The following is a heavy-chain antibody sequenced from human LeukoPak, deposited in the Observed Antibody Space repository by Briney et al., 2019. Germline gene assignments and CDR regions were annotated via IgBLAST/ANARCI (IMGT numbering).Heavy chain of an antibody. CDR1: GYTFTSYD. CDR2: MNPKNANT. V-gene: IGHV1-8*01. Sequence: ASVKVSCKASGYTFTSYDINWVRQATGQGLEWMGWMNPKNANTGYAQKFQGRVTMTRNTSIDTAYMELSSLRSEDTAVYYCARGMDSSGYSAAYWGQGTLVTVSS. J-gene: IGHJ4*02. CDR3: ARGMDSSGYSAAY. D-gene: IGHD3-22*01.